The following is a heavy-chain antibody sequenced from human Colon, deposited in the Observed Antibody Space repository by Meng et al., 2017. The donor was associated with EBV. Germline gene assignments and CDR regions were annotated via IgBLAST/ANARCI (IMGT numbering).Heavy chain of an antibody. J-gene: IGHJ4*02. D-gene: IGHD3-10*01. CDR3: ARRRGGSGRDC. Sequence: QLQLQESGTGLVKPSETLSLTCTVSGGSISSNGYYWDWVRQPPGKGLEWIGAIYHRGSTSYNPSLQSRVTMFVDTSKNQFSLMLTSVTATDTAVYYCARRRGGSGRDCWGQGTLVTVSS. V-gene: IGHV4-39*01. CDR1: GGSISSNGYY. CDR2: IYHRGST.